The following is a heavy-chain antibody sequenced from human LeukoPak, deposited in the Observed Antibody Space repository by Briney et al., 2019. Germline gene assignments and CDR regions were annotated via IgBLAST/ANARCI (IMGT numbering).Heavy chain of an antibody. J-gene: IGHJ4*02. CDR1: GFTFSSYA. CDR3: VKNSGWYCLDY. Sequence: TGGSLRLSCAASGFTFSSYAMTWVRQAPGKGLERVADINGDGSHSYCVDSVKGRFTLSRDNAKNSLFLQMNSLRAEDTAVYYCVKNSGWYCLDYWGQGTLVTVSS. CDR2: INGDGSHS. D-gene: IGHD6-13*01. V-gene: IGHV3-7*03.